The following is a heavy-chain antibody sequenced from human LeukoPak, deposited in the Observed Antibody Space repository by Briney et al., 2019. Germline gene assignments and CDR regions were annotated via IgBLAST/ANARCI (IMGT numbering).Heavy chain of an antibody. J-gene: IGHJ3*02. CDR2: ITTRGSPI. CDR3: ARAKYDSSGYYNSGFDI. D-gene: IGHD3-22*01. CDR1: GFTFSDYY. Sequence: PGGSLRLSCAASGFTFSDYYMGWIRQAPGKGLEWVSYITTRGSPIYYADSVKGRFTMSRDNAKKSLYLQMNSLRAEDTAVYYCARAKYDSSGYYNSGFDIWGQGTMVTVSS. V-gene: IGHV3-11*04.